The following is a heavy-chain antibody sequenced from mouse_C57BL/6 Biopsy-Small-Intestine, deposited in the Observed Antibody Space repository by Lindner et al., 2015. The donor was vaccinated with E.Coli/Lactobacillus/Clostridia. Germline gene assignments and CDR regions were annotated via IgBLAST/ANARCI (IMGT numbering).Heavy chain of an antibody. J-gene: IGHJ1*03. V-gene: IGHV5-17*01. D-gene: IGHD1-1*01. CDR2: ISRGSSTI. Sequence: VQLQESGGGLVKPGGSLKLSCAASGFAFSDYGMHWVRQAPEKGLEWVAYISRGSSTIYYADTVKGRFTISRDNAKNTLFLQMTSLRSEDTAMYYCARTEDYYGNFDVWGTGTTVTVSS. CDR1: GFAFSDYG. CDR3: ARTEDYYGNFDV.